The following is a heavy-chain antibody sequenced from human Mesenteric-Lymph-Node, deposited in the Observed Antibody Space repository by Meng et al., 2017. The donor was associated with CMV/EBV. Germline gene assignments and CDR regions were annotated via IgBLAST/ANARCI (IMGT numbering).Heavy chain of an antibody. J-gene: IGHJ4*02. CDR3: ARHQRWLKSEGGFNY. CDR2: INHSGST. Sequence: QVHLQPWAAGLFKPPETRSPHGAFYGGSFSGYYWSWIRQPPGKGLEWIGEINHSGSTNYTPSLKSRVTISVDTSKNQFSLKLSSVTAADTAVYYCARHQRWLKSEGGFNYWGQGTLVTVSS. D-gene: IGHD4-23*01. V-gene: IGHV4-34*01. CDR1: GGSFSGYY.